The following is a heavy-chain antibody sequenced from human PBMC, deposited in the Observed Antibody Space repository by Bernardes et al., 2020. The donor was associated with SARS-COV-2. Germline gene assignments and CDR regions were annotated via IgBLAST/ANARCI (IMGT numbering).Heavy chain of an antibody. D-gene: IGHD2-2*01. J-gene: IGHJ4*02. Sequence: GSLRLSCAASGFAFASYAMSWVRQAPGKGLEWVSAIRSSGGTRFYADSVKGHFTISRDNSNNTLYLHMSSLRADDTAMYYCVKGGRYCGSTTCRIDGFDYWGQGPLVTVSS. V-gene: IGHV3-23*01. CDR3: VKGGRYCGSTTCRIDGFDY. CDR1: GFAFASYA. CDR2: IRSSGGTR.